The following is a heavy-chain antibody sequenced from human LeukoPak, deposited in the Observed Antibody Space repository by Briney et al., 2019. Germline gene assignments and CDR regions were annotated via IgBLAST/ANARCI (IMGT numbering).Heavy chain of an antibody. CDR2: ISGSGGST. CDR3: AKDAMNSPV. J-gene: IGHJ6*04. V-gene: IGHV3-23*01. Sequence: GGSLRLSCAASGFTFSDSYMTRVRQAPGKGLEWVSAISGSGGSTYYADSVKGRFTISRDNSKNTLYLQMNSLRAEDTAVYYCAKDAMNSPVWGKGTTVTVSS. D-gene: IGHD2-2*01. CDR1: GFTFSDSY.